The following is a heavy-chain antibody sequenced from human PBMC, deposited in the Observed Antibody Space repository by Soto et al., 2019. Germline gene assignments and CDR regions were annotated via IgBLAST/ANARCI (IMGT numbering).Heavy chain of an antibody. Sequence: PSETLSLTCTVSGGSISSGGYYWSWIRQHPGKGLEWIGYIYYSGSTYYNPSLKSRVTISVDTSKNQFSLKLSSVTAEDTAVYYCASHSGYYYDSSGYYPFDYWGQGTLVTVSS. CDR2: IYYSGST. CDR3: ASHSGYYYDSSGYYPFDY. J-gene: IGHJ4*02. V-gene: IGHV4-31*03. CDR1: GGSISSGGYY. D-gene: IGHD3-22*01.